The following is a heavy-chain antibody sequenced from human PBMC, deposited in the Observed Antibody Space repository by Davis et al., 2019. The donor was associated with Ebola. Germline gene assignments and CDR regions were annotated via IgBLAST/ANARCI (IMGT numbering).Heavy chain of an antibody. V-gene: IGHV4-59*12. D-gene: IGHD3-22*01. CDR2: IYYSGST. Sequence: GSLRLSCTVFGGSISSDYWSWIRQPPGKGLEWIGNIYYSGSTDYSPSLRGRVTISLDTSKNQFSLRLSSVTAADTAVYYCARDYYDDSGYLYYFDSWGQGTLVTVSS. J-gene: IGHJ4*02. CDR3: ARDYYDDSGYLYYFDS. CDR1: GGSISSDY.